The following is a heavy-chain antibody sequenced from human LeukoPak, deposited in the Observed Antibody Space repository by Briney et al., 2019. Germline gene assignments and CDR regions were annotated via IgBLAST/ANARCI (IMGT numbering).Heavy chain of an antibody. CDR2: IWYRGST. V-gene: IGHV4-39*01. CDR3: ARNKYSYGLGNYGVPNWFDP. Sequence: SETLSLTCTVSGGSISSNSYYWGWIRQPPGKGLKWIGSIWYRGSTYYNPSLKSRVTISVATSKNQFSLKLNSVTATDTAVYYCARNKYSYGLGNYGVPNWFDPSGQGTLVTASS. D-gene: IGHD3-10*01. J-gene: IGHJ5*02. CDR1: GGSISSNSYY.